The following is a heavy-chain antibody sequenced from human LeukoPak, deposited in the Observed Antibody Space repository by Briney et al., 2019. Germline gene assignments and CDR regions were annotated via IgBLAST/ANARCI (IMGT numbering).Heavy chain of an antibody. CDR3: ARGAGFDWPTRWFDP. CDR2: INTNTGNP. Sequence: GASVKVSCKASGYTFTSYAMNWVRQAPGQGLEWMGWINTNTGNPTYAQGFPGRFVFSLDTSVSTAYLQISNLKAEDTAVYYCARGAGFDWPTRWFDPWGQGTLVTVSS. V-gene: IGHV7-4-1*02. CDR1: GYTFTSYA. D-gene: IGHD3-9*01. J-gene: IGHJ5*02.